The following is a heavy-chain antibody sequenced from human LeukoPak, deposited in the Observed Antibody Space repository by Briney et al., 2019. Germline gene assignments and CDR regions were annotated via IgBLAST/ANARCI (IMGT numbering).Heavy chain of an antibody. CDR1: GFTFSSYA. Sequence: PGGSLRLSCAASGFTFSSYAMHWVRQAPGKGLEWVAVIYYDGRKIYYAGCVKGRFTISRDNSKNALYLQMNGLRAEDTAVYYCARVGCSGGSCYMYYFDYWGQGTLVSVSS. V-gene: IGHV3-30*04. D-gene: IGHD2-15*01. J-gene: IGHJ4*02. CDR2: IYYDGRKI. CDR3: ARVGCSGGSCYMYYFDY.